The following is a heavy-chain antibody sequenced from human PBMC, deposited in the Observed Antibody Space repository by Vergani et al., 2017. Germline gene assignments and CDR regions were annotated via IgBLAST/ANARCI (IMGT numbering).Heavy chain of an antibody. D-gene: IGHD3-16*01. Sequence: QVQLVQSGAEVKKPGASVKVSCKASGYTFTSYGISWVRQAPGQGLEWMGWISGYNGNTNYAQKFQGRVTITADKSTSTAYMELSSLRSEDTAVYYCARGGSTLYYMDVWGKGTTVTVSS. CDR3: ARGGSTLYYMDV. J-gene: IGHJ6*03. CDR2: ISGYNGNT. V-gene: IGHV1-18*04. CDR1: GYTFTSYG.